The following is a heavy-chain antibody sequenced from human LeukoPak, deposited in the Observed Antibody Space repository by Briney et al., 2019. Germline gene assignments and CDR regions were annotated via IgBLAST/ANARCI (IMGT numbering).Heavy chain of an antibody. J-gene: IGHJ4*02. D-gene: IGHD6-19*01. CDR3: AKYITGWFEY. V-gene: IGHV4-59*01. CDR1: GGSISNYY. Sequence: SETLSLTCTVSGGSISNYYWSWIRQPPGKGLEWIGYIHYSGSTNYNPSLKSRVTISVDTTKNQFSLRLSSVTAADTAVYYCAKYITGWFEYWGQGTLVTVSS. CDR2: IHYSGST.